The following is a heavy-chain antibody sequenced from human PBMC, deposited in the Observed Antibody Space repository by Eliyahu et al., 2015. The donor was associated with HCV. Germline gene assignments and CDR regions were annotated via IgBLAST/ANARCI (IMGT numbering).Heavy chain of an antibody. V-gene: IGHV3-74*01. CDR1: GFTFNNYW. J-gene: IGHJ6*02. Sequence: EKLVESGGGLIQPGGSLRLSCVASGFTFNNYWMYWVRQAPGTGLVWVSRVNRDGSTTTYADSVKGRFTISRDNAKKTMYLQMNSLRAEDTAVYYCARSGPQLVDRSLYYGMDVWGQGTTVTVSS. D-gene: IGHD6-13*01. CDR3: ARSGPQLVDRSLYYGMDV. CDR2: VNRDGSTT.